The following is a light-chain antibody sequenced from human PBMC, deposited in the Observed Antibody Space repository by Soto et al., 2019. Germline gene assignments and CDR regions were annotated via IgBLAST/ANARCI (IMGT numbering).Light chain of an antibody. CDR2: SND. Sequence: QLVQSQPPSASGTSGQRVTISCSGSRSNIGYNGVQWFQQQDPITTPKLLIYSNDHRPSGVPDRFSGSKSGTSASLAISGLQSGDEAYYYCATWDERLNGWVFGGGTKLTVL. CDR3: ATWDERLNGWV. V-gene: IGLV1-44*01. J-gene: IGLJ3*02. CDR1: RSNIGYNG.